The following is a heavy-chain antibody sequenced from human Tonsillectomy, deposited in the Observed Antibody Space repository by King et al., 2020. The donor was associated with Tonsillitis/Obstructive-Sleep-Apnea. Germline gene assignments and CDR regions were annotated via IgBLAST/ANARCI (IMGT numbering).Heavy chain of an antibody. CDR3: ALGGATGYHHYYMDV. V-gene: IGHV1-69*09. CDR1: GGTFSSYT. Sequence: QLVQSGAEVKKPGSSVNVSCKASGGTFSSYTIGWVRQAPGQGLEWMGRIIPIVEITNYAQKFQGRVTITADKSTTTGYMELRSLRSEDTAVYYCALGGATGYHHYYMDVWGKGAPVTVSS. J-gene: IGHJ6*03. CDR2: IIPIVEIT. D-gene: IGHD1-26*01.